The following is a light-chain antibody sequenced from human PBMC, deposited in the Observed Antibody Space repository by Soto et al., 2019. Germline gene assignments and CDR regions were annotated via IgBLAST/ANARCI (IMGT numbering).Light chain of an antibody. CDR3: TAYKTNEDV. V-gene: IGLV2-14*01. CDR2: EVS. Sequence: QSALAQPASVSGSPGESITISCTGSSSDVGRYNYVAWYQQYPGKAPKLIISEVSNRPSGVSNRFSGSKYGNTASLTISGLQDEEEADYYCTAYKTNEDVFGNGTKVT. CDR1: SSDVGRYNY. J-gene: IGLJ6*01.